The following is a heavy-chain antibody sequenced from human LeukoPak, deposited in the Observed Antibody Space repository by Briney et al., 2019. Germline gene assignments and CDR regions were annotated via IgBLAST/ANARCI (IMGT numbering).Heavy chain of an antibody. V-gene: IGHV3-33*01. CDR2: IWYDGSNK. CDR1: GFTFSSYG. J-gene: IGHJ5*02. Sequence: GRSLRLSCAASGFTFSSYGMHWVRQAPGKGLEWVAVIWYDGSNKYYADSVEGRFTISRDNSKNTLYLQMNSLRAEDTAVYYCARHPANDDDDGSWFDPWGQGTLVTVSS. CDR3: ARHPANDDDDGSWFDP. D-gene: IGHD1-1*01.